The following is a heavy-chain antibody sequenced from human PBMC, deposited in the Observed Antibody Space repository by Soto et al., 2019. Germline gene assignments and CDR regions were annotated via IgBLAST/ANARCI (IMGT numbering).Heavy chain of an antibody. Sequence: EVQLLESGGDLVHPGESLRLSCAASVFLSSNYAMGWVRQAPGTGLEWVSGISDSGVETYYAGSVKGRFTISRDNSKNALYLEMKSLRAGDTAIYYCVKGARGHTYAGLWGRGTPVTVSS. J-gene: IGHJ4*02. CDR2: ISDSGVET. CDR3: VKGARGHTYAGL. V-gene: IGHV3-23*01. D-gene: IGHD3-10*01. CDR1: VFLSSNYA.